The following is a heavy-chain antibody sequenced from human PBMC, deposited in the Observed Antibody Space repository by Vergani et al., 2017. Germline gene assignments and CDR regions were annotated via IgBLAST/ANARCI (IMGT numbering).Heavy chain of an antibody. V-gene: IGHV4-59*01. J-gene: IGHJ6*03. Sequence: QVQLQESGPGLVKPSQTLSLTCTVSGGSISSYYWSWIRQPPGKGLEWIGYIYYSGSTNYNPSLKSRVTISVDTSKNQFSLKLSSVTAADTAVYYCARALVVPAFYYYMDVWGKGTTVTVSS. D-gene: IGHD2-2*01. CDR2: IYYSGST. CDR3: ARALVVPAFYYYMDV. CDR1: GGSISSYY.